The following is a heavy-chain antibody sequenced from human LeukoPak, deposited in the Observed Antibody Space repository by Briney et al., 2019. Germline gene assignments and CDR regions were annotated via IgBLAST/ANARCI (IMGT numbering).Heavy chain of an antibody. CDR2: IYTSGST. D-gene: IGHD6-13*01. CDR1: GGSISSGSYY. CDR3: AREVSSSWYDYYYIDV. Sequence: SETPSLTCTVSGGSISSGSYYWSWIRQPAGKGLEWIGRIYTSGSTYYNPSLKRRVTISVDTSKNQFSLKLSSVSAAATALYYGAREVSSSWYDYYYIDVWGKGTTVTVSS. V-gene: IGHV4-61*02. J-gene: IGHJ6*03.